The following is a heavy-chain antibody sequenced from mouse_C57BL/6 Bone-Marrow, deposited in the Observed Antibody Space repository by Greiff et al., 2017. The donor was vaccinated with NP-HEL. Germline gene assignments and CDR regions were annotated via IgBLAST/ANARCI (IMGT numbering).Heavy chain of an antibody. CDR1: GYTFTDHT. CDR2: IYPRDGST. D-gene: IGHD1-1*01. Sequence: QVQLQQSDAELVKPGASVKISCKVSGYTFTDHTIHWMKQRPEQGLEWIGYIYPRDGSTKYNEKFKGKATLTADKSSSTAYMQLNSLTSEDSAVYFCARGVIYYYGLYYFDYWGQGTTLTVSS. V-gene: IGHV1-78*01. CDR3: ARGVIYYYGLYYFDY. J-gene: IGHJ2*01.